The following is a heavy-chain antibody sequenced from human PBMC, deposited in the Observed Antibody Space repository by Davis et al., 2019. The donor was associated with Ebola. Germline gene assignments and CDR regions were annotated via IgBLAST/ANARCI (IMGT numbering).Heavy chain of an antibody. CDR2: IIPIFGTA. Sequence: SVKVSCKASGYTFTSYGISWVRQAPGQGLEWMGGIIPIFGTANYAQKFQGRVTMTRDTSTSTVYMELSSLRSEDTAVYYCARSSILRFRSWFDPWGQGTLVTVSS. D-gene: IGHD3-3*01. CDR1: GYTFTSYG. J-gene: IGHJ5*02. CDR3: ARSSILRFRSWFDP. V-gene: IGHV1-69*05.